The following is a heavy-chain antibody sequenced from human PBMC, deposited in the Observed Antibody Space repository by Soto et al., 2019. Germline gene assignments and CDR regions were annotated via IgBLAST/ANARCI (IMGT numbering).Heavy chain of an antibody. CDR1: GFSLSTGGVG. CDR2: IYWDDDK. Sequence: QITLKESGPTLVKPTQTLTLTCTFSGFSLSTGGVGVGWIRQPPGKALEWLAVIYWDDDKHYSPSLKNRLTISKETSKNQGVLKMTNMDPVDTATYYGVERETRFGDSFDPWGQGTLVIVSS. CDR3: VERETRFGDSFDP. J-gene: IGHJ5*02. D-gene: IGHD3-10*01. V-gene: IGHV2-5*02.